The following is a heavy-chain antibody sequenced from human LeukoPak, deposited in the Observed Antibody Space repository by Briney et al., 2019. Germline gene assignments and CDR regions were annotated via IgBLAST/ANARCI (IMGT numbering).Heavy chain of an antibody. V-gene: IGHV4-39*01. CDR1: GGSISSGSYY. CDR2: IYYSGST. Sequence: SETLSLTCTVSGGSISSGSYYWGWIRQPPGKGLEWIGSIYYSGSTYYNPSLRSRVTISSDTSKTLFSPKLSAVTAARTSVSYCARRRCTGTVDIWGQGTMVTVSS. J-gene: IGHJ3*02. CDR3: ARRRCTGTVDI. D-gene: IGHD1-14*01.